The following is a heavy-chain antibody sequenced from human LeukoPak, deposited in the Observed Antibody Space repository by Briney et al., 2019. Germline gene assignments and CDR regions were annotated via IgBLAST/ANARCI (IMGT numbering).Heavy chain of an antibody. Sequence: PSETLSLTCTVSGGSISSYYWSWIRQPPGKGLEWIGYIYYSGSTNYNPSLKSRVTISVDTSKIQFSLKLSSVTAADTAVYYCAREGYGSGSYYNWFDPWGQGTLVTISS. CDR3: AREGYGSGSYYNWFDP. J-gene: IGHJ5*02. V-gene: IGHV4-59*01. CDR2: IYYSGST. CDR1: GGSISSYY. D-gene: IGHD3-10*01.